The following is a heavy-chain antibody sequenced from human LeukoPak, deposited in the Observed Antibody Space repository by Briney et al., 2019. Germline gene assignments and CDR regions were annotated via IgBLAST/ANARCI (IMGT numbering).Heavy chain of an antibody. CDR3: VRGDGYNDAEYLQH. V-gene: IGHV3-33*01. Sequence: PGRSLRLSCAASGFTFSSYGMHWVRQAPGKGLEWVAVIWYDGSNKYYGDSVKGRLTISRDNSKKTLYLQMNSLRVEDTAVYYCVRGDGYNDAEYLQHWGQGTLVTVS. J-gene: IGHJ1*01. CDR2: IWYDGSNK. D-gene: IGHD5-24*01. CDR1: GFTFSSYG.